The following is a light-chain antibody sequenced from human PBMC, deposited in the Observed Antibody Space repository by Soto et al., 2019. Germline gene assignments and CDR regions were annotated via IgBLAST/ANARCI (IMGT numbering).Light chain of an antibody. CDR1: QGLGTN. CDR3: QHYNYWPYT. V-gene: IGKV3-15*01. J-gene: IGKJ2*01. CDR2: DAS. Sequence: EVVTTQSPATLSVSPCERAALSCRASQGLGTNLAWYQRKPGQAPRLLIYDASTRATGVPARFSGSGSGTDFTLTISSLQSEDFAVYYCQHYNYWPYTFGQGTKVDIK.